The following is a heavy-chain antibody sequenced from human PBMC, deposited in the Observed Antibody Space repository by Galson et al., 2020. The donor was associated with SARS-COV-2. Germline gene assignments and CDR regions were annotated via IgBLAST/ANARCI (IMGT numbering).Heavy chain of an antibody. J-gene: IGHJ4*02. D-gene: IGHD3-22*01. Sequence: GGSLRLSCAASGFAFSSYAMSWVRQALGKGLEWVSSISASGSRTDYADSVKGRFTISRDNSKNTLYLQMNSLRAEDTAVYYCAKEEHSSGYYYIFDYWGQGTLVTVSS. CDR1: GFAFSSYA. CDR3: AKEEHSSGYYYIFDY. CDR2: ISASGSRT. V-gene: IGHV3-23*01.